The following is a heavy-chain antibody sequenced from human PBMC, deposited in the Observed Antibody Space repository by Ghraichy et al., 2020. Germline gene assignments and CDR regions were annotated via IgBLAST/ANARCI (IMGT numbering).Heavy chain of an antibody. V-gene: IGHV4-39*07. CDR2: MFYTGNT. D-gene: IGHD3-3*01. CDR1: GGSISTSIYY. CDR3: ARARFLEWLGFDY. J-gene: IGHJ4*02. Sequence: SETLSLTCNVSGGSISTSIYYWGWIRQPPGKGLEWIGNMFYTGNTYYNTSLKSRVTISVETSKTQFSLRLNSVTAADTAVYYCARARFLEWLGFDYWGQGILVTVSS.